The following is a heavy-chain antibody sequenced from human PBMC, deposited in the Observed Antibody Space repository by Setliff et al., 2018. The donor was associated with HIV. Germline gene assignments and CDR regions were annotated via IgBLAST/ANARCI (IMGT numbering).Heavy chain of an antibody. D-gene: IGHD3-10*01. CDR3: ARGGDDSGPGTWTFDY. CDR1: GYTFSDYY. Sequence: ASVKVSCKASGYTFSDYYLHWVRQAPGQGLEWMGWINGNTGATNYAQKFQGRVTITRDTSMYTAYMELTRLRFDDTVVYSCARGGDDSGPGTWTFDYWGQGALVTVSS. V-gene: IGHV1-2*02. CDR2: INGNTGAT. J-gene: IGHJ4*02.